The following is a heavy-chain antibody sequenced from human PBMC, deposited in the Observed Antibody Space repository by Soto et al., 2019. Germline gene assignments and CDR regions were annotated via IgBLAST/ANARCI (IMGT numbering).Heavy chain of an antibody. CDR1: GGSFSGYY. CDR2: INHSGST. D-gene: IGHD2-15*01. CDR3: ARGIVPIVVVVAARGNAFDI. J-gene: IGHJ3*02. V-gene: IGHV4-34*01. Sequence: SETLSLTCAVYGGSFSGYYWSWIRQPPGKGLEWIGEINHSGSTNYNPSLKSRVTISVDTSKNQFSLKLSSVTAADTAVYYCARGIVPIVVVVAARGNAFDIWGQGTMVTVSS.